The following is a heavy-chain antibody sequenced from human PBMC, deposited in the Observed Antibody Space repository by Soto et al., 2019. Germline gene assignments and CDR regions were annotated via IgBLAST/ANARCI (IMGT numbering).Heavy chain of an antibody. Sequence: QVQLVQSGAEVRKPGASVKVSCKAAGYSFTSYGITWVRQAPGQGLEWMGGTYKSNTNYAQKVQGRVTMTTDTSTSTAYMELGSMTSDDAAVYYCARGPAVGDFWGQGTLVTVSS. D-gene: IGHD3-16*01. J-gene: IGHJ3*01. CDR3: ARGPAVGDF. CDR1: GYSFTSYG. CDR2: TYKSNT. V-gene: IGHV1-18*01.